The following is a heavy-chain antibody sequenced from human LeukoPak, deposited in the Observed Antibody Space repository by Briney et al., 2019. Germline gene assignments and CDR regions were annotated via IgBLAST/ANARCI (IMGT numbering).Heavy chain of an antibody. CDR3: AKEQVVSPPWVSYFDY. Sequence: PGGSLRLSCAASGFIFNKYWMSWVRQAPGKGLEWVANIKQDGSEKYYVDSVKGRFTISRDNAKDSVYLQMNSLRAEDTAVYYCAKEQVVSPPWVSYFDYWGQGTLVTVSS. D-gene: IGHD1-26*01. CDR1: GFIFNKYW. J-gene: IGHJ4*02. V-gene: IGHV3-7*03. CDR2: IKQDGSEK.